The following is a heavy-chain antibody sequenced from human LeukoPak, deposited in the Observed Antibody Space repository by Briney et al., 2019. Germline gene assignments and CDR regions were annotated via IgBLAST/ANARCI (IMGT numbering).Heavy chain of an antibody. CDR1: VFTFSRYY. D-gene: IGHD6-13*01. J-gene: IGHJ6*02. CDR2: INQDGSEK. CDR3: ARVEMAAALYYYYYGMDV. Sequence: GGSLGLSCASSVFTFSRYYMICAPQAPGKGLEEVTNINQDGSEKLYVDYVKGRFSISRDNGKNSVYLQMNSLRAEDTAVYYCARVEMAAALYYYYYGMDVWGQGTTVTVSS. V-gene: IGHV3-7*03.